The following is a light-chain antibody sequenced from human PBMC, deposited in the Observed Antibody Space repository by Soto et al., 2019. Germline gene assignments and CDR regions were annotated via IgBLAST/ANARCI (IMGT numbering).Light chain of an antibody. J-gene: IGKJ5*01. CDR3: LQYNSYPFT. CDR1: QSISSW. Sequence: DIQMTQSPSTLSASVGDRVTITCRASQSISSWLAWYQQKPGKAPKLLIYKASSLESGVPSRFSGSGSGTEFTLTISSLQPEDFATYYCLQYNSYPFTFGQGTRLEI. V-gene: IGKV1-5*03. CDR2: KAS.